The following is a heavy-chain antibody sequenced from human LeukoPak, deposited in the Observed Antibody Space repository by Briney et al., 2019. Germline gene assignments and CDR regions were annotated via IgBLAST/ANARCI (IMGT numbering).Heavy chain of an antibody. CDR2: IIPIFGTA. Sequence: SVKVSCKASGGTFISYAIGWVRQAPGQGLEWMGGIIPIFGTANYAQKFQGRVTITADESTSTAYMELSSLRSEDTAVYYCARGSFGVALGYALDIWGQGTVVTVSS. CDR3: ARGSFGVALGYALDI. V-gene: IGHV1-69*13. D-gene: IGHD3-3*01. J-gene: IGHJ3*02. CDR1: GGTFISYA.